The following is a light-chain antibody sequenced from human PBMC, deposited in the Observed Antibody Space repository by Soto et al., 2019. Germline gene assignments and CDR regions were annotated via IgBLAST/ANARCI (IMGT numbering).Light chain of an antibody. Sequence: EIVMTQSPATLSVSPGERATLSCRASQSVSGNLAWYQQRPGQAPRLLIYGASTRATGIPARFSGSGSGTEFTLIIGSLQSEDFAVYYCQQYWNWPPYTFGQGTKLEIK. CDR3: QQYWNWPPYT. CDR2: GAS. CDR1: QSVSGN. J-gene: IGKJ2*01. V-gene: IGKV3-15*01.